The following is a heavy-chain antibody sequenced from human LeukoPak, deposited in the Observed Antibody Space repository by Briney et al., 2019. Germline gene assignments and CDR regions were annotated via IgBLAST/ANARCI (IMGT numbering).Heavy chain of an antibody. CDR1: GFTFSSFS. Sequence: GGSLRLSCAASGFTFSSFSMNWVRQAPGKGLEWVSTVSGSGGSTYYADSVKGRFTISRDNSKNTLYLQMNSLRAEDTAVYYCAKDRTATTVTTLEYWGQGTLVTVSS. D-gene: IGHD4-17*01. CDR2: VSGSGGST. J-gene: IGHJ4*02. V-gene: IGHV3-23*01. CDR3: AKDRTATTVTTLEY.